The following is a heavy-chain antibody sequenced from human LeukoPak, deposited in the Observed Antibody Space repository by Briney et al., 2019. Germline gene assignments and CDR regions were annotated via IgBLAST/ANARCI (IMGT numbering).Heavy chain of an antibody. J-gene: IGHJ4*02. CDR2: TYYRSKWYN. V-gene: IGHV6-1*01. CDR3: AKGSSSLYYFDY. CDR1: GDSVSSNSAA. Sequence: SQTLSLTCAISGDSVSSNSAAWNWIRQSPSRGLEWLGRTYYRSKWYNDYAVSVKSRITINPDTSKNQFSLKLSSVTAADTAVYYCAKGSSSLYYFDYWGQGTLVTVSS. D-gene: IGHD6-6*01.